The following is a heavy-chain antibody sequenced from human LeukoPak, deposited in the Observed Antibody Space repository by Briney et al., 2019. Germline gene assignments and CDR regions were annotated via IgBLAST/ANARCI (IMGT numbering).Heavy chain of an antibody. D-gene: IGHD5-12*01. CDR1: GGSFSGYY. Sequence: SETLSLTCAVYGGSFSGYYWSWVRQPPGKGLEWIGEINHSGSTNYNPSLTSRVTISVDTSKNQFSLKLSSVTAADTAVYYCAREVVATIWGQGTLGTGS. CDR2: INHSGST. V-gene: IGHV4-34*01. CDR3: AREVVATI. J-gene: IGHJ4*02.